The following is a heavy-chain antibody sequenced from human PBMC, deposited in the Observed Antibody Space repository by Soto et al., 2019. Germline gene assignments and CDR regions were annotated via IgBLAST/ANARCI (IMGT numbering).Heavy chain of an antibody. Sequence: QVQLVQSGADVKKPGSSVKVSCKASGATFSSSTFTWVRQAPGQGLEWMGRIIPMFGITNSARKFQGRLGITADESTNTVFMDMSSLRSDDTAINYCATGALTFGGVLNAWGQGTLVTVSS. CDR3: ATGALTFGGVLNA. D-gene: IGHD3-16*01. CDR1: GATFSSST. J-gene: IGHJ4*02. CDR2: IIPMFGIT. V-gene: IGHV1-69*02.